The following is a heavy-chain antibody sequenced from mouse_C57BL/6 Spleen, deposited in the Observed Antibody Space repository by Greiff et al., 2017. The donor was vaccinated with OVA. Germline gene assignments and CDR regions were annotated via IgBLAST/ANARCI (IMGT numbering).Heavy chain of an antibody. CDR1: GFSLTSYG. CDR2: IWSGGST. Sequence: VQLQQSGPGLVQPSQSLSITCTVSGFSLTSYGVHWVRQSPGKGLEWLGVIWSGGSTDYNAAFISRLSISKDNSKSQVFFKMNSLQADDTAIYYCARGDGNYWYFDVWGTGTTVTVAS. J-gene: IGHJ1*03. CDR3: ARGDGNYWYFDV. D-gene: IGHD2-1*01. V-gene: IGHV2-2*01.